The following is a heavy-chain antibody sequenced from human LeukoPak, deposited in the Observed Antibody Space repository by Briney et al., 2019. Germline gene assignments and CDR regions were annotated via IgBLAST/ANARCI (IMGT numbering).Heavy chain of an antibody. CDR3: AKYYYDSSGYHGLDY. D-gene: IGHD3-22*01. CDR2: ISGSGGST. J-gene: IGHJ4*02. Sequence: PGGSLRLSCAASGFTFSSYAMSWVRQAPGKGLEWVSAISGSGGSTYYADSVKGRFTISRDNSKNTLYLQMNSLRAEDTAVYYCAKYYYDSSGYHGLDYWGQGTLVTVSS. V-gene: IGHV3-23*01. CDR1: GFTFSSYA.